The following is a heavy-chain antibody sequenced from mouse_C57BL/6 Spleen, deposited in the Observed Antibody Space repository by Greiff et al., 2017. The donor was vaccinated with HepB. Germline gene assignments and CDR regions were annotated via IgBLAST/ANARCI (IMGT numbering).Heavy chain of an antibody. CDR3: ARSELYDYDLAY. J-gene: IGHJ3*01. CDR1: GYTFTSYG. CDR2: IYPRSGNT. Sequence: QVQLQQSGAELARPGASVKLSCKASGYTFTSYGISWVKQRTGQGLEWIGEIYPRSGNTYYNEKFKGKATLTADKSSSTAYMELRSLTSEDSAVYFCARSELYDYDLAYWGQGTLVTVSA. V-gene: IGHV1-81*01. D-gene: IGHD2-4*01.